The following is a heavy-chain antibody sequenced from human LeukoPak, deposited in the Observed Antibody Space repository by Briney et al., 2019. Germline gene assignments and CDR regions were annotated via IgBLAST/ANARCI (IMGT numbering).Heavy chain of an antibody. D-gene: IGHD5-18*01. J-gene: IGHJ2*01. CDR3: AREDWDAATRNWYIDL. V-gene: IGHV4-4*07. CDR1: GGSISSYY. CDR2: IYSSGST. Sequence: ASQTLSLTCAVSGGSISSYYWTWIRQPAGKGLEWIGQIYSSGSTIYNPSLRSRVTLSVDTSKNQFSLKLTSVTAADTAVYYCAREDWDAATRNWYIDLWGRGTLVTVSS.